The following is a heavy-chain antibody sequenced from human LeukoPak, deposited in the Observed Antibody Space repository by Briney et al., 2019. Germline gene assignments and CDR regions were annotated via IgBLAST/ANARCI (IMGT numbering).Heavy chain of an antibody. J-gene: IGHJ5*02. D-gene: IGHD2-15*01. Sequence: VASVKVSCKASGYTFTSYYMHWVRQAPGQGLEWMGIINPSGGSTSYAQKFQGRVTMTRDTSTSTVYMELSSLRSEDTAVYYCARGGVVVEAAKNCSAPWGQGPLVTVSS. CDR1: GYTFTSYY. CDR3: ARGGVVVEAAKNCSAP. V-gene: IGHV1-46*01. CDR2: INPSGGST.